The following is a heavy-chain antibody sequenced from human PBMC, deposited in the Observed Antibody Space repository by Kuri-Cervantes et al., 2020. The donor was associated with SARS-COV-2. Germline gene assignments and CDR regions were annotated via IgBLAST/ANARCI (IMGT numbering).Heavy chain of an antibody. D-gene: IGHD6-6*01. CDR2: IYYSGST. Sequence: GSLRLSCTVSGGSISSSSYYWSWIRQPPGKGLEWIGYIYYSGSTNYNPSLKSRVTISVDTSKNQFSLKLSSVTAADTAVYYCARWGYSSSSSGLGYYYYYMDVWGKGTTVTVSS. CDR1: GGSISSSSYY. V-gene: IGHV4-61*01. CDR3: ARWGYSSSSSGLGYYYYYMDV. J-gene: IGHJ6*03.